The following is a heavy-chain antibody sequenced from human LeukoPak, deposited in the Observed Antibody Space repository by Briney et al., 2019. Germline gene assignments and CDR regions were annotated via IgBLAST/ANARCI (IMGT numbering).Heavy chain of an antibody. CDR1: GGSISSSSYY. D-gene: IGHD1-26*01. CDR2: IYYSGST. CDR3: ASQHSGSYPYFDY. J-gene: IGHJ4*02. V-gene: IGHV4-39*01. Sequence: SETLSLTCTVSGGSISSSSYYWGWIRQPPGKGLEWIGSIYYSGSTYYNPSLKSRVTISVDTSKNQFSLKLSSVTAADTAVYYCASQHSGSYPYFDYWGQGTLVTVSS.